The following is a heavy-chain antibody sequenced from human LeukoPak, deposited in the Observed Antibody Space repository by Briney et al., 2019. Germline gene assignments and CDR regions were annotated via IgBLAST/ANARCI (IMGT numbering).Heavy chain of an antibody. Sequence: SETLSLTCTVSGGSISSYSWSWIRQPPGKGLEWIGYIYYSGSTNYKPSLKSRVTISVDTSQNQFSLKLSSVTAADTAVYYCARDGYSGSDALWGQGTLVTVSS. CDR2: IYYSGST. CDR1: GGSISSYS. J-gene: IGHJ4*02. V-gene: IGHV4-59*01. D-gene: IGHD5-12*01. CDR3: ARDGYSGSDAL.